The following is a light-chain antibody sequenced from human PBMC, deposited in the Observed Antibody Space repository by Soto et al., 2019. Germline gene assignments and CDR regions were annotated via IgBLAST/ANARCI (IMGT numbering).Light chain of an antibody. CDR1: QSVSSSY. Sequence: EIVLTQSPGTLSLSPGERATLSCRASQSVSSSYLAWYQQKPGQAPRLLIYGASSRATGIPDRFSGSGSGTDFTLTISRLELEGFAVYYCQQYGSSLTWTFGQGTKV. CDR3: QQYGSSLTWT. J-gene: IGKJ1*01. CDR2: GAS. V-gene: IGKV3-20*01.